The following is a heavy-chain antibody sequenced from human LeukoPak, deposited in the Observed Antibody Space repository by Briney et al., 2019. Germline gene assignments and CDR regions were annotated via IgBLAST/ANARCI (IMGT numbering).Heavy chain of an antibody. CDR1: GFNFSTYG. D-gene: IGHD5-18*01. CDR3: AKDLSAYSSGPGYFDY. Sequence: GGPLRLSWAASGFNFSTYGMHWVRQAPGKGLERVEFIRYDGNRKYYADSVKGRFTISRDNSKNTLYLQMNSLRAEDAAVHYCAKDLSAYSSGPGYFDYWGQGTLVTVST. V-gene: IGHV3-30*02. J-gene: IGHJ4*02. CDR2: IRYDGNRK.